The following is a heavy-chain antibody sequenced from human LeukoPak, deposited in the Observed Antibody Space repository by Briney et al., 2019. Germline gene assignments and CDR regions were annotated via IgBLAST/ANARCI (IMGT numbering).Heavy chain of an antibody. CDR1: GGSISSSSYY. CDR3: ARGEHNWGGPLYYYYGMDV. V-gene: IGHV4-39*01. J-gene: IGHJ6*02. CDR2: IYYSGST. D-gene: IGHD7-27*01. Sequence: SETLSLTCTVSGGSISSSSYYWGWIRQPPGKGLEWIGSIYYSGSTYYNPSLKSRVTISVDTSKNQFSLKLSSVTAADTAVYYCARGEHNWGGPLYYYYGMDVWGQGTTVTVSS.